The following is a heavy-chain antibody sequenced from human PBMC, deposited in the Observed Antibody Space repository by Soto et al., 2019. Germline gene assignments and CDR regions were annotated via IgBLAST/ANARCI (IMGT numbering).Heavy chain of an antibody. CDR1: GGSISNYY. CDR3: ARLKGVTTTLHY. CDR2: IFYSGST. Sequence: SETLSLTCTVSGGSISNYYWAWIRQPPGKGLEWIGYIFYSGSTNYTPSLESRVSMSLDTSKNQFSLKLSSVTAADTAVYYCARLKGVTTTLHYWGQGTLVTVSS. J-gene: IGHJ4*02. D-gene: IGHD2-8*01. V-gene: IGHV4-59*01.